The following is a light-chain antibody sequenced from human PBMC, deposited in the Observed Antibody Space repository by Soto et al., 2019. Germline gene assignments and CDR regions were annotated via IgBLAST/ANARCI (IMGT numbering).Light chain of an antibody. CDR2: DVS. Sequence: EPGKGAGSRGQSIIIYCTGTSSDVGGYNYVSWYQQYPGKAPKLMIYDVSNRPSGVSNRFSGSKSGNTASLTISGLQADDEADYYCSSYRSSSTPFAFGPGTKVTVL. J-gene: IGLJ1*01. V-gene: IGLV2-14*01. CDR1: SSDVGGYNY. CDR3: SSYRSSSTPFA.